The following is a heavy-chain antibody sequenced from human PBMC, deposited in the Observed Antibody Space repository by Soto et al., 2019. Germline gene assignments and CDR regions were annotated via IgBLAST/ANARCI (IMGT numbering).Heavy chain of an antibody. CDR3: TRDLSNWYFDL. Sequence: GGSLRLSCAASGFTVSSKYMHWVRQVPGRGLEWVSAIGFAGDTYYPDSLKGRFIVSRENARNSLFLQMNSLSAEDTAVYFCTRDLSNWYFDLWGRGTLVTVSS. V-gene: IGHV3-13*01. J-gene: IGHJ2*01. CDR2: IGFAGDT. CDR1: GFTVSSKY.